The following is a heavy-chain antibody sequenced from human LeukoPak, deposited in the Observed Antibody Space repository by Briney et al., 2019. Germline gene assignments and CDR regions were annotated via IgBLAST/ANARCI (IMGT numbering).Heavy chain of an antibody. D-gene: IGHD3-10*01. CDR3: ARDEPRGGFGEYYFDY. V-gene: IGHV1-69*13. CDR2: IIPIFGTA. CDR1: GYTFTSYA. J-gene: IGHJ4*02. Sequence: GASVKVSCKASGYTFTSYAISSVRQAPRHGREWRGGIIPIFGTANYAQKFQGRVTITADESTSTAYMELSSLRSEDTAVYYCARDEPRGGFGEYYFDYWGQGTLVTVSS.